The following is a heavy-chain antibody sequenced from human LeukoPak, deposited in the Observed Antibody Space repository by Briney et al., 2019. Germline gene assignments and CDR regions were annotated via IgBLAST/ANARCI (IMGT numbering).Heavy chain of an antibody. V-gene: IGHV1-69*06. J-gene: IGHJ5*02. CDR3: ARDSPGIFGVVIFDP. CDR2: IIPIFGTA. CDR1: GYTFTGYY. D-gene: IGHD3-3*01. Sequence: GASVKVSCKASGYTFTGYYMHWVRQAPGQGLEWMGGIIPIFGTANYAQKFQGRVTITADKSTSTAYMELSSLRSEDTAVYYCARDSPGIFGVVIFDPWGQGTLVTVSS.